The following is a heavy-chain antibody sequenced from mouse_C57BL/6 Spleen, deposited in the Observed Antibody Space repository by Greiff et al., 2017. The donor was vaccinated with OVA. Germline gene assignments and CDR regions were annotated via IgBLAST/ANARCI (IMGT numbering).Heavy chain of an antibody. CDR1: GYTFTSYW. CDR2: IDPSDSYT. V-gene: IGHV1-69*01. CDR3: ARFITTVVGGSAMDY. Sequence: VQLVESGAELVMPGASVKLSCKASGYTFTSYWMHWVKQRPGQGLEWIGEIDPSDSYTNYNQKFKGKSTLTVDKSSSTAYMQLSSLTSEDSAVYYCARFITTVVGGSAMDYWGQGTSVTVSS. J-gene: IGHJ4*01. D-gene: IGHD1-1*01.